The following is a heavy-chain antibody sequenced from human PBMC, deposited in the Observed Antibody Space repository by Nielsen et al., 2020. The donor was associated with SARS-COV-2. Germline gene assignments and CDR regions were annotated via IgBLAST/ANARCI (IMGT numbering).Heavy chain of an antibody. CDR3: VIVTAALAFDP. CDR2: INPNIGGT. CDR1: GYTFTYYY. J-gene: IGHJ5*02. V-gene: IGHV1-2*06. Sequence: ASVKVSCKTSGYTFTYYYIHWVRQAPGQGLEWMGRINPNIGGTDYAQKFQGRVTFTSDTSATTALMELSSLKSEDTAVYFCVIVTAALAFDPWGQGSLVTVSS. D-gene: IGHD3-16*02.